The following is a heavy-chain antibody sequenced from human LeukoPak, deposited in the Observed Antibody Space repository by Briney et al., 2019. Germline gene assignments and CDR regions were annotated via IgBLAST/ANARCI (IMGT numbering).Heavy chain of an antibody. CDR2: ISWNSGSI. Sequence: GGSLRLSCAASGFTFSSYAMHWVRQAPGKGLEWVSGISWNSGSIGYADSVKGRFTISRDNAKNSLYLQMNSLRAEDTALYYCAKDIRRWQQLVRGDQNWFDPWGQGTLVTVSS. J-gene: IGHJ5*02. V-gene: IGHV3-9*01. D-gene: IGHD6-13*01. CDR1: GFTFSSYA. CDR3: AKDIRRWQQLVRGDQNWFDP.